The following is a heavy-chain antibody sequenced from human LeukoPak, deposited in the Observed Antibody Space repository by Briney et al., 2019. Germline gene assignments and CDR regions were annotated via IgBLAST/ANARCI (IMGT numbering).Heavy chain of an antibody. D-gene: IGHD4-23*01. J-gene: IGHJ4*02. CDR3: ARAARWQAGYFDY. CDR1: GFTFDDYA. V-gene: IGHV3-20*04. CDR2: INWDGGST. Sequence: PGGSLRLSCAASGFTFDDYAMTWVRQAPGKGLEWVSGINWDGGSTDYADSVKGRFTISRGNAKNSLYLQMNSLRAEDTALYYCARAARWQAGYFDYWGQGTLVTVSS.